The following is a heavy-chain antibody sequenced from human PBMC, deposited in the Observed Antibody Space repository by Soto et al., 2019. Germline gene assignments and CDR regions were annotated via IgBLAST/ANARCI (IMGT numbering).Heavy chain of an antibody. Sequence: SETLSLTCAVSGGSISGSDYYWAWLRQSPGKGREWIGSVFYTGFTSYNPSLESRVSVSVDTSKSQFSLKLSAVTAADTAVYYCATSQKGYDWNYFDHWGQGALVTVSS. CDR1: GGSISGSDYY. V-gene: IGHV4-39*01. CDR2: VFYTGFT. D-gene: IGHD1-20*01. J-gene: IGHJ4*02. CDR3: ATSQKGYDWNYFDH.